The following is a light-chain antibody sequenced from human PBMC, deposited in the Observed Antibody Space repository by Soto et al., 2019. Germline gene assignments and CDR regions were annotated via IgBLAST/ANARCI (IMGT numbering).Light chain of an antibody. J-gene: IGKJ1*01. CDR3: QQYNSYLWT. Sequence: DIQMTQSPSTLSASVGDRVTITCRASQSISSWLAWYQQKTGKAPKLLIYDASSLESGVPSRFSGSGSVTEFTLTISSLQPDDFATYYCQQYNSYLWTFGQGTKVEIK. V-gene: IGKV1-5*01. CDR2: DAS. CDR1: QSISSW.